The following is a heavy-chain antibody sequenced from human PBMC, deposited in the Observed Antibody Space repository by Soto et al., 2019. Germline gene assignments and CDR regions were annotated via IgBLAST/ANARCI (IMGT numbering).Heavy chain of an antibody. D-gene: IGHD3-22*01. Sequence: QLQLQESGSGRVKPSQTLSLTCAVSGGSISSGGYSWSWIRQPPGKGLEWIGYIYHSGSTYYNPSLKSRVTITVDRSKNQFSLKLSSVTAADTAVYYCARDQGAYYDSSGYFVHWGQGTLVTVSS. CDR2: IYHSGST. CDR3: ARDQGAYYDSSGYFVH. J-gene: IGHJ4*02. CDR1: GGSISSGGYS. V-gene: IGHV4-30-2*01.